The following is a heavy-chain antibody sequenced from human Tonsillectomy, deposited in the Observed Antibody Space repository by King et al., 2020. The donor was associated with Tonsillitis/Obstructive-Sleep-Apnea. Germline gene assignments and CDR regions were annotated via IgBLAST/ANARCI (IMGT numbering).Heavy chain of an antibody. D-gene: IGHD3-22*01. Sequence: VQLVESGGGLVQPGGSLRLSCAASGFTFSSYAMSWVRQAPGKGLEWVSAISGSGGSTYYADYVKGRFTISRDNSKNTLYLQMNSLRAEDTAVYYCAKQLRRWGPYYYEALISDYWGQGTLVTVSS. CDR3: AKQLRRWGPYYYEALISDY. V-gene: IGHV3-23*04. CDR1: GFTFSSYA. CDR2: ISGSGGST. J-gene: IGHJ4*02.